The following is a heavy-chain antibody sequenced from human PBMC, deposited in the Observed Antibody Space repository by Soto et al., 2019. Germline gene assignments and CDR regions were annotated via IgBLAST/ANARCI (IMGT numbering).Heavy chain of an antibody. Sequence: GGSLRLSCSASGFTFNTYAMHWVRQAPGKGLEFVSVISGCGADTHYADSAKGRFAISRDNAQNSVYLQMNSLRAEDTGVYYCARSLGLAAAGGLDNWGQGALVTVSS. CDR2: ISGCGADT. V-gene: IGHV3-64*04. CDR3: ARSLGLAAAGGLDN. J-gene: IGHJ4*02. CDR1: GFTFNTYA. D-gene: IGHD6-13*01.